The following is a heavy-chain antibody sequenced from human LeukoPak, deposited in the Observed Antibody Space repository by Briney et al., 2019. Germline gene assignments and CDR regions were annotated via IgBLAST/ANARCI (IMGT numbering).Heavy chain of an antibody. CDR2: IYHSGST. J-gene: IGHJ4*02. D-gene: IGHD4-23*01. V-gene: IGHV4-4*02. CDR3: ARGATVVTPRRYSDY. CDR1: GGSISSSNW. Sequence: SGTLSLTCAVSGGSISSSNWWSWVRHRPGKGLEWIGEIYHSGSTNYNPSLKSRVTISVDKSKNQFSLKLSSVTAADTAVYYCARGATVVTPRRYSDYWGQGTLVTVSS.